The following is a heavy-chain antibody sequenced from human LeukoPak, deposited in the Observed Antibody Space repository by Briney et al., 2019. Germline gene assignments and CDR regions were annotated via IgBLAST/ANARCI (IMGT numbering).Heavy chain of an antibody. Sequence: ASVKVSCKVSGYTLNELSMHWVRQAPGKGLEWMGGFDPEDGETIYAQKFQGRVTMTEDTSTDTAYMELSSLRSEDTAVYYCATVYYYDSSGCYYFDYWGQGTLVTVSS. CDR1: GYTLNELS. J-gene: IGHJ4*02. D-gene: IGHD3-22*01. CDR3: ATVYYYDSSGCYYFDY. V-gene: IGHV1-24*01. CDR2: FDPEDGET.